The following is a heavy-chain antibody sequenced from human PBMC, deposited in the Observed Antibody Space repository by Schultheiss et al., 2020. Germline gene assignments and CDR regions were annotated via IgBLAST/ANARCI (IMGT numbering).Heavy chain of an antibody. D-gene: IGHD2-15*01. CDR1: GFTFSSYA. Sequence: GGSLRLSCAASGFTFSSYAMHWVRQAPGKGLEWVAVISYDGSNKYYADSVKGRFTISRDNSKNTLYLQMNSLRAEDTAVYYCARERVVVVAATYYYYGMDVWGQGTTVTVSS. J-gene: IGHJ6*02. V-gene: IGHV3-30*07. CDR2: ISYDGSNK. CDR3: ARERVVVVAATYYYYGMDV.